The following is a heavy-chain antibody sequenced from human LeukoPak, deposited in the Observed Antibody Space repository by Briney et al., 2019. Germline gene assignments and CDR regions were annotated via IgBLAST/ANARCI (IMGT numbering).Heavy chain of an antibody. Sequence: PSETLSLTCTVSGGSISSYYWSWIRQPPGKGLEWIGYIYYSGSTNYNPSLKSRVTISVDTSKNQFSLKLSSVTAADTAVYYCARAPLPGWENYFDYWGQGTLVTVSS. J-gene: IGHJ4*02. CDR3: ARAPLPGWENYFDY. CDR2: IYYSGST. V-gene: IGHV4-59*01. D-gene: IGHD1-26*01. CDR1: GGSISSYY.